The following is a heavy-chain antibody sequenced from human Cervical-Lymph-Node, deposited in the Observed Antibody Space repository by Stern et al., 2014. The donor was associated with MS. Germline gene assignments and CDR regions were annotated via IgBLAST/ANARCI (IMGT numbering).Heavy chain of an antibody. CDR3: AREGEYCSGSRCYPFLDY. Sequence: VQLVESGPGLVKPSETLSLTCTVSGGSLRSYYWNWIRQATGKGLEWLGFIYHTGSVNYNPSLSSRVAMSVDTSKNQFSLTVSSVTAADTAVYYCAREGEYCSGSRCYPFLDYWGQGTLVTVSS. D-gene: IGHD2-15*01. V-gene: IGHV4-59*01. CDR2: IYHTGSV. J-gene: IGHJ4*02. CDR1: GGSLRSYY.